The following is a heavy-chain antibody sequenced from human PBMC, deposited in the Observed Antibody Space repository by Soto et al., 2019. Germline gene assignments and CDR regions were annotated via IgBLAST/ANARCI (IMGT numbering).Heavy chain of an antibody. CDR1: GFGFDGYA. CDR3: AKDTQLRFYGMDV. Sequence: EVQLVESGGGLVQPGRSLRLSCAASGFGFDGYAMHWVRQDPGKGLEWVSGISWNSGTIGYADSVKGRFTISRDNAKHSLYLQMNSLRLEDTAMYYCAKDTQLRFYGMDVWGQGTTVTVSS. CDR2: ISWNSGTI. J-gene: IGHJ6*02. V-gene: IGHV3-9*01.